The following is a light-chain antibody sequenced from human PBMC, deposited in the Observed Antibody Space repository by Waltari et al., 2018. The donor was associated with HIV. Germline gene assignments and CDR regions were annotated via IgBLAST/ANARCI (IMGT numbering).Light chain of an antibody. CDR2: YND. CDR1: SPKLGNDF. V-gene: IGLV1-51*01. J-gene: IGLJ3*02. CDR3: GTWDSSLNAGV. Sequence: QSMLTQPPSVSAAPGQTVTIPCPRSSPKLGNDFVSWDQHLPGAAPKLVIYYNDNRPSGIPDRFSGSRSCASATLFITELQTGDEGDYYCGTWDSSLNAGVFGGGTKLTVL.